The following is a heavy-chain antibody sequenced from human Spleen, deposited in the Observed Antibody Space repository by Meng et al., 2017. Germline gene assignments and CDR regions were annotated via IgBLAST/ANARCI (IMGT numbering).Heavy chain of an antibody. Sequence: LRLSCTVSGYSISSGYYWNWIRQPAGTGLEWIGRIYTSSSTNYNPSLKSRVTISVDTSQNQFTLKLTSVTAADTAVYYCAKAQSGSYYRSRFDPWGQGAVVTVSS. CDR2: IYTSSST. J-gene: IGHJ5*02. CDR1: GYSISSGYY. D-gene: IGHD1-26*01. CDR3: AKAQSGSYYRSRFDP. V-gene: IGHV4-61*02.